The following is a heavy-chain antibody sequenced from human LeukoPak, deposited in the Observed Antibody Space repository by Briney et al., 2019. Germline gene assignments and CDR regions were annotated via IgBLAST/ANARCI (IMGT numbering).Heavy chain of an antibody. CDR2: IYYSGST. V-gene: IGHV4-59*12. CDR1: GGSISSYY. D-gene: IGHD3-9*01. CDR3: ARDLRYFDWTSEYNWFDP. Sequence: SETLSLTCTVSGGSISSYYWSWIRQPPGKGLEWIGYIYYSGSTNYNPSLKSRVTMSVDTSKNQFSLKLSSVTAADTAVYYCARDLRYFDWTSEYNWFDPWGQGTLVTVSS. J-gene: IGHJ5*02.